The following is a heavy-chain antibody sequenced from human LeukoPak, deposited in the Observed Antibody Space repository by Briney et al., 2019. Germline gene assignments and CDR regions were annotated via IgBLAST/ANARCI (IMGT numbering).Heavy chain of an antibody. Sequence: PGGSLRLSCAASGFTFSTYAMTWVRQAPGKGLGWVSTISGSDGNTYYADSVKGRCTISRDDSKNTLYLQMNSLGAEDTAVYYCARSITIFGLVIYYFDFWGQGTLVTVFS. V-gene: IGHV3-23*01. CDR3: ARSITIFGLVIYYFDF. D-gene: IGHD3-3*01. CDR1: GFTFSTYA. J-gene: IGHJ4*02. CDR2: ISGSDGNT.